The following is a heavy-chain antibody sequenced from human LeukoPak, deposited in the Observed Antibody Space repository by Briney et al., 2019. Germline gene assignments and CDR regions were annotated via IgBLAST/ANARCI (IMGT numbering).Heavy chain of an antibody. J-gene: IGHJ5*02. CDR2: ISCSSGSI. CDR1: GFTFDDYA. V-gene: IGHV3-9*01. D-gene: IGHD2/OR15-2a*01. Sequence: GGSLRLSCAASGFTFDDYAMRWVRQAPGKGLEWVSGISCSSGSIGYADSVKGRFTISRDNAKNSLYLQMNSLSAEDTALYYSPKDTSYSNSWGNSFDPWGQGTLVTVSS. CDR3: PKDTSYSNSWGNSFDP.